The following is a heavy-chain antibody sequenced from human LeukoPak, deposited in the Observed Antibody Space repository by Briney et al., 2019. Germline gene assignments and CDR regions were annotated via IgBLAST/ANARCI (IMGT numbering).Heavy chain of an antibody. D-gene: IGHD1-26*01. Sequence: SETLSLTCTVSGGSISSYYWSWIRQPPGKGLEWIGYIYYSGSTNYNPSLKSRVTISVDTSKNQFSLKLSSVTAADTAVYYCARDGKVGATVDWGQGTLVTVSS. CDR1: GGSISSYY. V-gene: IGHV4-59*01. J-gene: IGHJ4*02. CDR3: ARDGKVGATVD. CDR2: IYYSGST.